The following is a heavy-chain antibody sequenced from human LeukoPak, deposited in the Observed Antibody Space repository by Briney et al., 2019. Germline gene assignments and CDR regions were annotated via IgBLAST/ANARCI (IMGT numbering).Heavy chain of an antibody. CDR2: IYYSGST. CDR3: ARLPHYYGSGSYYSAFDY. J-gene: IGHJ4*02. Sequence: PSETLSLTCTVSGGSISSSSYYWGWIRQPPGKGLEWIGSIYYSGSTYYNPSLKSRVTISVDTSKNQFSLKLSSVTAADTAVYYCARLPHYYGSGSYYSAFDYWGQETLVTVSS. CDR1: GGSISSSSYY. D-gene: IGHD3-10*01. V-gene: IGHV4-39*01.